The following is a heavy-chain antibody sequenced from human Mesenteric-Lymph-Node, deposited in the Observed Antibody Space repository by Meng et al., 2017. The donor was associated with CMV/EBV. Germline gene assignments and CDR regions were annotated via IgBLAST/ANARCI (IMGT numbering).Heavy chain of an antibody. CDR1: GRSFVCYA. J-gene: IGHJ4*02. V-gene: IGHV4-34*01. CDR2: INHSGST. D-gene: IGHD3-9*01. CDR3: ARGSSYDILTGYFDY. Sequence: WGPGTVKASVTRSVTVDCCGRSFVCYARNWLRKAPEKGLGEIGEINHSGSTTYNPSFTSRIIIAVDTSTNQISLNMSSVTAADTAVYYCARGSSYDILTGYFDYWGQGALVTVSS.